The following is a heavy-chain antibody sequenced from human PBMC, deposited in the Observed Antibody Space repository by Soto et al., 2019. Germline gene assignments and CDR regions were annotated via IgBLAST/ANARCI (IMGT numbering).Heavy chain of an antibody. CDR1: GYTFTSYA. J-gene: IGHJ6*02. V-gene: IGHV1-18*01. CDR3: ARGGSSTSSIYYGMDV. Sequence: GASVKVSCKASGYTFTSYAMHWVRQAPGQRLELMGWISAYNGNTNYAQKLQGRVTMTTDTSTSTAYLQWSSLKASDTAMYYCARGGSSTSSIYYGMDVWGQGTTVTVSS. CDR2: ISAYNGNT. D-gene: IGHD2-2*01.